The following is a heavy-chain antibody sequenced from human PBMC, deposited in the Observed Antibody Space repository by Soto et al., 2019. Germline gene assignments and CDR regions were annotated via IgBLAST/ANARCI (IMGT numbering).Heavy chain of an antibody. D-gene: IGHD2-8*02. J-gene: IGHJ4*02. CDR2: INHSGST. CDR3: ARDKITGLFDY. CDR1: GVSFSGYY. V-gene: IGHV4-34*01. Sequence: QVQLQQWGAGLLKPSETLSLTCAVYGVSFSGYYWTWIRQPPGTGLEWIGEINHSGSTNYNPSLKSRVTISVDTSKNQFSLKLTSVTAADTAVYYWARDKITGLFDYWGQGTLVTVSS.